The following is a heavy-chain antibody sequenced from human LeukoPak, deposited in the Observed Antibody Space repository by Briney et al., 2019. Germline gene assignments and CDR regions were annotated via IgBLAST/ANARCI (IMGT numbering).Heavy chain of an antibody. CDR2: INPNSSGT. CDR1: GYTFTGYY. CDR3: ARNRWLQPRDLDY. D-gene: IGHD5-24*01. J-gene: IGHJ4*02. Sequence: GASVKVSCEASGYTFTGYYMHWVRQAPGQGLEWMGWINPNSSGTNYAQKFQGRVTMTRDTSISTAYMELSRLRSDDTAVYYCARNRWLQPRDLDYWGQGTLVTVSS. V-gene: IGHV1-2*02.